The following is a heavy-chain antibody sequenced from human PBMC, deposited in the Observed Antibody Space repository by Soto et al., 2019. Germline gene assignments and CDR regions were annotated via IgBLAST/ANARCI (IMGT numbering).Heavy chain of an antibody. D-gene: IGHD3-10*01. CDR1: GGSISSYY. CDR3: ARESYYGSGATVVAY. J-gene: IGHJ4*02. V-gene: IGHV4-59*01. Sequence: SETLSLTCTFSGGSISSYYWRWIRQPPWKGLEWIGYINYSGSTNYNPSLKSRVTISVDTSKNQFSLKVNSVTAADTAVYYCARESYYGSGATVVAYWGQGTLVTVSS. CDR2: INYSGST.